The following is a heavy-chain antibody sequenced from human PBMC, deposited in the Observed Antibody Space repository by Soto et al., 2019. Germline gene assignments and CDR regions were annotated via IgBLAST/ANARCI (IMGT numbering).Heavy chain of an antibody. V-gene: IGHV4-59*01. D-gene: IGHD3-16*02. CDR3: ARGGDYDYVWGSYHHYGMDV. CDR2: IYYSGST. Sequence: SETLSLTCTVSGGSISSYYWSWIRQPPGKGLEWIGYIYYSGSTNYNPSLKSRVTISVGTSKNQFSLKLSSVTAADTAVYYCARGGDYDYVWGSYHHYGMDVWGQGTTVTVSS. J-gene: IGHJ6*02. CDR1: GGSISSYY.